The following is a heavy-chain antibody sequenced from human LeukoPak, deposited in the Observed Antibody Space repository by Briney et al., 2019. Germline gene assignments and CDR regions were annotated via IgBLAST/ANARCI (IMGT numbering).Heavy chain of an antibody. Sequence: PGGSLRLSCAASGFTFSSYAMHWVRQPPGKGLEWLAVISHDGTIKYYGDSARGRFTISRDNSKNTLYLQMNSVSPEDTAVYYCARDGDYGGRKDYFDFWGQGTLVTVSS. CDR1: GFTFSSYA. CDR3: ARDGDYGGRKDYFDF. J-gene: IGHJ4*02. V-gene: IGHV3-30*03. D-gene: IGHD4-23*01. CDR2: ISHDGTIK.